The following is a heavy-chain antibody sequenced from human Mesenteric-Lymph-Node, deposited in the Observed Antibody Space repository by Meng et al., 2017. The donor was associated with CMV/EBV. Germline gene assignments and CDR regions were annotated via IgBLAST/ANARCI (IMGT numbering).Heavy chain of an antibody. V-gene: IGHV3-53*01. CDR1: GFTVGDSY. CDR3: ARSYYDSSGYPYFDY. CDR2: IYSGGTT. Sequence: GGSLRLSCAGSGFTVGDSYMSWVRQAPGKGLEWVSVIYSGGTTYYADSVKGRFTITRDNSKNTLYLQMNSLRAEDTAVYYCARSYYDSSGYPYFDYWGQGTLVTVSS. J-gene: IGHJ4*02. D-gene: IGHD3-22*01.